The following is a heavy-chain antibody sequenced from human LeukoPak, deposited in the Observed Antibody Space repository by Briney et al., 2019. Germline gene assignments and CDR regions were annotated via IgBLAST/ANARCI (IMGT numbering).Heavy chain of an antibody. CDR3: ATDNYGTLDY. Sequence: ASVKVSCKASGYTFTDYYIHWVRRAPGQGLEWMGWIDPRSGGTRCTQKFQGRVTMTRDTSISTVYLDLSGLTFDDMAVYYCATDNYGTLDYWGQGTLVTVSS. J-gene: IGHJ4*02. CDR1: GYTFTDYY. CDR2: IDPRSGGT. V-gene: IGHV1-2*02. D-gene: IGHD3-16*01.